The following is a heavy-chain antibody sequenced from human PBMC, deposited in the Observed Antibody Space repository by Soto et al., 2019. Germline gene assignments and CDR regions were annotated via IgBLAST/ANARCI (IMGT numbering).Heavy chain of an antibody. J-gene: IGHJ4*02. CDR3: ARDQGRYYYGSGSTPEFDY. CDR2: IIPIFGTA. Sequence: QLQLVQSGAEVKKPGSSVKVSCKASGGTFSSYAISWVRQAPGQGLEWMGGIIPIFGTANYAQKFQGRVTITADESTSTAYMELSSLRSEDTAVYYCARDQGRYYYGSGSTPEFDYWGQGTLVTVSS. V-gene: IGHV1-69*01. CDR1: GGTFSSYA. D-gene: IGHD3-10*01.